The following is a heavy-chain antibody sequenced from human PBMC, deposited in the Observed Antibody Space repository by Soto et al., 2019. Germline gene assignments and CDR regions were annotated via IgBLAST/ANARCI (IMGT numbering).Heavy chain of an antibody. J-gene: IGHJ4*02. CDR3: PTECYYDGRGAYYDPFDY. CDR2: IKRKTDGGTT. CDR1: GFTFSSYA. Sequence: PGWSLRLSCAASGFTFSSYAMSWVRQAPGKGLEWVGRIKRKTDGGTTDYAAPVKGRFTISRDDSKNTLYLQMNSLKTEDTAVYYCPTECYYDGRGAYYDPFDYWGQGTLVTVSS. V-gene: IGHV3-15*01. D-gene: IGHD3-22*01.